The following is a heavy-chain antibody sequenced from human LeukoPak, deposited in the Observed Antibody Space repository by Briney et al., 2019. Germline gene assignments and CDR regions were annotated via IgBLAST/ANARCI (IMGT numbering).Heavy chain of an antibody. Sequence: GSLRLSCAASGFTFSSYGMHWVRQAPGKGLEWVAVISYDGSNKYYADSVKGRFTISRDNSKNTLYLQMNSLRAEDTAVYYCARDIVVVVAATPDDYFDYWGQGTLVTVSS. CDR2: ISYDGSNK. CDR1: GFTFSSYG. D-gene: IGHD2-15*01. J-gene: IGHJ4*02. CDR3: ARDIVVVVAATPDDYFDY. V-gene: IGHV3-30*03.